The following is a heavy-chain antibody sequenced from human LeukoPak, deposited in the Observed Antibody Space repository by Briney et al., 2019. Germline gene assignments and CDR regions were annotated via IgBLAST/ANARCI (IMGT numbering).Heavy chain of an antibody. CDR3: ARRRCTNDVCYTGGAFDI. Sequence: GESLKISCKGSGYSFTSYWIGWVRQMPGKGLEWMGIIYPGDSDTRYSPSLQGHITISADKSINAAYLQWNSLKASDTAMYYCARRRCTNDVCYTGGAFDIWGQGTVVTVSS. CDR2: IYPGDSDT. J-gene: IGHJ3*02. CDR1: GYSFTSYW. V-gene: IGHV5-51*01. D-gene: IGHD2-8*01.